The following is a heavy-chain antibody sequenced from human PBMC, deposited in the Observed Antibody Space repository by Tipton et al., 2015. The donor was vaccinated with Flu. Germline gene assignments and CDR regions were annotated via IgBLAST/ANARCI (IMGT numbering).Heavy chain of an antibody. CDR2: IYYSGST. V-gene: IGHV4-61*01. J-gene: IGHJ4*02. CDR3: ARDQFRSSSPFDY. CDR1: GGSISSSSYY. D-gene: IGHD6-6*01. Sequence: TLSLTCTVSGGSISSSSYYWSWIRQPPGKGLEWIGYIYYSGSTNYNPSLKSRVTMSVDTSKNQFSLKLSSVTAADTAVYYCARDQFRSSSPFDYWGQGTLVTVSS.